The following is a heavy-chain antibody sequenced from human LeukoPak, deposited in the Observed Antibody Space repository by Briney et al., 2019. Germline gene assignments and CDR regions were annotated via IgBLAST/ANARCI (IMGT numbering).Heavy chain of an antibody. V-gene: IGHV3-74*01. D-gene: IGHD4-17*01. CDR1: GFTFSSFW. J-gene: IGHJ3*02. CDR2: INGDGSST. CDR3: ARPQHGDLYAFDI. Sequence: GGSLRLSCAASGFTFSSFWMHWVRQAPGKGLVWVSRINGDGSSTTYADSVKGRFTISRDNAKNTVYLQMNSLRAEVTAVYYCARPQHGDLYAFDIWGQGTMVTVSS.